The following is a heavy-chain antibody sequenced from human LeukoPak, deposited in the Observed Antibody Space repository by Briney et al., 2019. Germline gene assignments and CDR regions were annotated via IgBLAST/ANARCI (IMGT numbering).Heavy chain of an antibody. CDR1: GFTFSAYA. D-gene: IGHD3-10*01. CDR3: ARSGSTYYYGMDV. CDR2: IWYDGTDK. Sequence: GGSLRLSCEASGFTFSAYAMTWVRQAPGKGLEWVTFIWYDGTDKNYADSVKGRFTISRDNSKNTLYLQMNSLRAEDTAVYYCARSGSTYYYGMDVWGQGTTVTVSS. J-gene: IGHJ6*02. V-gene: IGHV3-33*07.